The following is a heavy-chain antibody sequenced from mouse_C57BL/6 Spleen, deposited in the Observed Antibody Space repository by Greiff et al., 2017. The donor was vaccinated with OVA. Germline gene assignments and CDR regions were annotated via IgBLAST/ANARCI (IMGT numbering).Heavy chain of an antibody. V-gene: IGHV1-4*01. D-gene: IGHD2-5*01. CDR2: INPSGGYT. J-gene: IGHJ3*01. CDR3: ARGGSNYIPGGLAD. CDR1: GYTFTSYT. Sequence: QVQLQQSGAELARPGASVKMSCKASGYTFTSYTMHWVQQRPGQGLEWIGYINPSGGYTKYNQKFTDKATLTAYKSSSTAYMQLSSLTSEDSAVYYCARGGSNYIPGGLADWGQGTLVTVSA.